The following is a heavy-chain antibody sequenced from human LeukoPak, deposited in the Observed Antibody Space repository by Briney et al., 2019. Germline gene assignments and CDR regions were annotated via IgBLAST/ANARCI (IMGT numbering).Heavy chain of an antibody. CDR1: GFTFSSYE. D-gene: IGHD2-21*02. Sequence: PGGSLRLSCATSGFTFSSYEMNWVRQAPGKGLEWVSYISRSGSTIYYTDSVKGRFTISRDNAKNSLYLQMNSLRAEDTAVYYCARSGCGGDCGVYYFDYWGQGTLVTVPS. J-gene: IGHJ4*02. V-gene: IGHV3-48*03. CDR3: ARSGCGGDCGVYYFDY. CDR2: ISRSGSTI.